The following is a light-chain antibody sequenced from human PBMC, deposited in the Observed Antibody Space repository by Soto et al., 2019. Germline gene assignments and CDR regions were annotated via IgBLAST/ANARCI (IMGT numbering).Light chain of an antibody. J-gene: IGLJ1*01. CDR3: ATWDDSLNGYV. Sequence: QAVVTQPPSASGTPGQRVTISCSGSGSNIGRYPVNWYQQFPGAAPKLLIYSNNQRPSGVPDRFSGSKSGTSASLAFSGLQSDDEADYYCATWDDSLNGYVFGPGTKLTVL. CDR2: SNN. V-gene: IGLV1-44*01. CDR1: GSNIGRYP.